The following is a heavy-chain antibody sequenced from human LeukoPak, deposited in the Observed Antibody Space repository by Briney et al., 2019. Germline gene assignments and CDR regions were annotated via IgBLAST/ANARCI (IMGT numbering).Heavy chain of an antibody. CDR3: AKDVFNYCDFG. D-gene: IGHD4-17*01. Sequence: PGGSLRLFWAPSGFPLSIFAMGWARQAPGEGREWVSSISCSSFSTYYADYVKGRFPISRDTSKNKLYRQMNSLRAEDTAVYYCAKDVFNYCDFGWVQGTLVTVSS. V-gene: IGHV3-23*01. J-gene: IGHJ4*02. CDR1: GFPLSIFA. CDR2: ISCSSFST.